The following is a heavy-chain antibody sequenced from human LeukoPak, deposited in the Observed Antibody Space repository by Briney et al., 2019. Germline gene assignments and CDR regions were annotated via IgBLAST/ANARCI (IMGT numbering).Heavy chain of an antibody. CDR1: GYTFTSYG. J-gene: IGHJ4*02. D-gene: IGHD3-22*01. V-gene: IGHV1-18*01. CDR2: ISAYNGNT. CDR3: ARHPPEYYYDSSGYYPYYFDY. Sequence: ASVKVSCKASGYTFTSYGISWVRQAPGQGLEWMGWISAYNGNTNYAQKFQGRVTMTRDTSISTAYMELSRLRSDDTAVYYCARHPPEYYYDSSGYYPYYFDYWGQGTLVTVSS.